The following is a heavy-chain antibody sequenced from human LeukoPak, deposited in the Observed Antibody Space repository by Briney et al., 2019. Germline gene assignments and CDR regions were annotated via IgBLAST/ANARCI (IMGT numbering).Heavy chain of an antibody. CDR1: GYTFTSYG. V-gene: IGHV1-18*01. Sequence: GASVTVSCTASGYTFTSYGISWVRQAPGQGLEWMGWISAYNGNTNYAQKLQGRVTMTTDTSTSTAYMELRSLRSDDTAVYYCARDSRKDSSGYLYYFDYWGQGTLVTVSS. J-gene: IGHJ4*02. D-gene: IGHD3-22*01. CDR2: ISAYNGNT. CDR3: ARDSRKDSSGYLYYFDY.